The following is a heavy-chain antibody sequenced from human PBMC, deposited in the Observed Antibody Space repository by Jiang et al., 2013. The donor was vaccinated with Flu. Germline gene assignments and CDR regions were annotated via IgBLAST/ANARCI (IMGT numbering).Heavy chain of an antibody. CDR1: GGSISSGGYS. V-gene: IGHV4-30-2*01. D-gene: IGHD3-22*01. Sequence: GSGLVKPSQTLSLTCAVSGGSISSGGYSWSWIRQPPGKGLEWIGYIYHSGSTYYNPSLKSRVTISVDRSKNQFSLKLSSVTAADTAVYYCARTLNYYDSSGYYSGAFDIWGQGTMATVSS. J-gene: IGHJ3*02. CDR2: IYHSGST. CDR3: ARTLNYYDSSGYYSGAFDI.